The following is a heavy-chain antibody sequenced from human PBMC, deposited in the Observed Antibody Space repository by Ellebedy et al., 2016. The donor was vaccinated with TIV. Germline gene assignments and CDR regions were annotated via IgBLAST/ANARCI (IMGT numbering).Heavy chain of an antibody. V-gene: IGHV4-34*01. CDR3: ARGYSYYDSSGYYW. D-gene: IGHD3-22*01. J-gene: IGHJ4*02. Sequence: SETLSLTCAVYGGSFSGYYWSWIRQPPGKGLEWIGEINHSGSTNYNPSLKSRVTISVDTSKNQFSLKLSSVTAADTAVYYCARGYSYYDSSGYYWWGQGTLVTVSS. CDR2: INHSGST. CDR1: GGSFSGYY.